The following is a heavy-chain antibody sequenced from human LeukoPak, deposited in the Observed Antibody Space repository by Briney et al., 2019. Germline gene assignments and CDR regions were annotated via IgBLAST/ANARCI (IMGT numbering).Heavy chain of an antibody. V-gene: IGHV5-51*01. D-gene: IGHD3-22*01. J-gene: IGHJ4*02. CDR2: IYPGDSET. Sequence: PGESLKISCKGSGYSFPTYWIGWVRQMPGKGLEWMGIIYPGDSETRYSPSFQGQVTISADKSITTAYLQWSSLEASDTAMYYCARLDSSGYYSCDYWGQGTLVTVSS. CDR1: GYSFPTYW. CDR3: ARLDSSGYYSCDY.